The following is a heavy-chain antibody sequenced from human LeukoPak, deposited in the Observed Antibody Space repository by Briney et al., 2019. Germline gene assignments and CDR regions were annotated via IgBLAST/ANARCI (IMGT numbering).Heavy chain of an antibody. Sequence: GGSLRLSCAASGFTFHDYAMHWVRQAPGKGLEWVSLITGDGGSTYHADSVKGRFTISRDNSKNSLYLQMNSLRTEDTALYYCAKAPGNYIYGGFDYWGQGTLVTVSS. V-gene: IGHV3-43*02. CDR3: AKAPGNYIYGGFDY. J-gene: IGHJ4*02. D-gene: IGHD5-18*01. CDR2: ITGDGGST. CDR1: GFTFHDYA.